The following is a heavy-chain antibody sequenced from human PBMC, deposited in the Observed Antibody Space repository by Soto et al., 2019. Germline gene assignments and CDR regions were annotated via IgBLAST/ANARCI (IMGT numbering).Heavy chain of an antibody. CDR3: ARDELAPTYYYYGMDV. D-gene: IGHD1-7*01. CDR2: IYHSGST. CDR1: GYSISSGYY. V-gene: IGHV4-38-2*02. Sequence: SETLSLTCAVSGYSISSGYYWGWIRQPPGKGLEWIGSIYHSGSTYYNPSLKSRVTISVDTSKNQSSLKLSSVTAADTAVYYCARDELAPTYYYYGMDVWGQGTTVTVSS. J-gene: IGHJ6*02.